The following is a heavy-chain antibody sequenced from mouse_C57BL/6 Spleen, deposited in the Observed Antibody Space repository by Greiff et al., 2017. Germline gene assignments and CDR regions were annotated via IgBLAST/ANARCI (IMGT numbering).Heavy chain of an antibody. CDR1: GFTFSSYA. J-gene: IGHJ2*01. CDR3: TRLTGTYFDY. CDR2: ISSGGDYI. D-gene: IGHD4-1*01. V-gene: IGHV5-9-1*02. Sequence: EVQGVESGEGLVKPGGSLKLSCAASGFTFSSYAMSWVRQTPEKRLAWVAYISSGGDYIYYADTVKGRFTISRDNARNTLYLQMSSLKSEDTAMYYCTRLTGTYFDYWGQGTTLTVSS.